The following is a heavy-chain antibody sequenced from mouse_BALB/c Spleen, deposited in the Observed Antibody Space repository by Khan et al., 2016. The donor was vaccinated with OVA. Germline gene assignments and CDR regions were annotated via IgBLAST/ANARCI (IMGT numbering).Heavy chain of an antibody. Sequence: EVQLVESGGGLVQPGRSQKLSCAASGFTFNSYGMHWVRQAPEKGLEWVAYISGDSNTIYYADTVKGRFTISRDNPKNTLFLQMTSLMSEDTAMYYCATSYFYGYYFDYWGPGTTLTGS. V-gene: IGHV5-17*02. J-gene: IGHJ2*01. CDR2: ISGDSNTI. CDR1: GFTFNSYG. CDR3: ATSYFYGYYFDY. D-gene: IGHD1-1*01.